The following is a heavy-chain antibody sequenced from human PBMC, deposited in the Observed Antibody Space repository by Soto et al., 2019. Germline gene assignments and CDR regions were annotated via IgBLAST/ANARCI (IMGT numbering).Heavy chain of an antibody. J-gene: IGHJ4*02. CDR3: ATHGLGVSSPPYFDN. D-gene: IGHD3-16*01. V-gene: IGHV1-69*01. CDR2: FVTLFGTT. CDR1: GGTFSGYD. Sequence: QRVQSGSEVKKPGSSVKVSCQASGGTFSGYDVPWVRQAPGHGLEWMGEFVTLFGTTNYAQRFSGRITITAEASTSPDYIELSTIRADDTALYYCATHGLGVSSPPYFDNWGQGTLVTVSS.